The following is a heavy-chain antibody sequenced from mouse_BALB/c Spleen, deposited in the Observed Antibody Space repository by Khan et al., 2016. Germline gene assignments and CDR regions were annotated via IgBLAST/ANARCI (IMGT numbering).Heavy chain of an antibody. CDR2: INPDSGTI. V-gene: IGHV4-1*02. J-gene: IGHJ3*01. CDR1: GFDFSRYW. D-gene: IGHD1-1*01. Sequence: EVELVESGGGLVQPGGSLKVSCAASGFDFSRYWMSWVRQAPGKGLEWIGEINPDSGTINYTPSLKVKFVISRDNAKNTLYLQMSKVRSEDSALSYCARAGYYGYLVNWGQGTLVTVSA. CDR3: ARAGYYGYLVN.